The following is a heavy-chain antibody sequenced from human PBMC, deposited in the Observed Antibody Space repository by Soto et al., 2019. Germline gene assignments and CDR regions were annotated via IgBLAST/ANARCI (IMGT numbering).Heavy chain of an antibody. CDR3: ARAHWGRLAGTLDY. CDR1: GFTFSSYA. CDR2: ISYDGSSK. V-gene: IGHV3-30-3*01. J-gene: IGHJ4*02. Sequence: QVQLVESGGGVVQPGRSLRLSCAASGFTFSSYAMHWVRQAPGNGLEWVALISYDGSSKYYADSVKGRFTISRDNSRNPLYLQMNTLRAEDTAVYYCARAHWGRLAGTLDYWGQGTLVTVSS. D-gene: IGHD7-27*01.